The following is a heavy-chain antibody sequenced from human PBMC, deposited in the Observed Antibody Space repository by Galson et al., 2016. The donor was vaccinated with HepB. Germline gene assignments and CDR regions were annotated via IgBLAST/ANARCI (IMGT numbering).Heavy chain of an antibody. D-gene: IGHD3/OR15-3a*01. CDR2: INPSGGSP. V-gene: IGHV1-46*03. J-gene: IGHJ4*02. CDR3: TRGDGFWAGWTY. Sequence: SVKVSCKASGCTFTTYNIHWVRLAPGQGLEWMGIINPSGGSPNYAQKFQGRVTLTSDTSTSTVHMQLGSLRSDDTAVYYCTRGDGFWAGWTYWGQGTLVTVSS. CDR1: GCTFTTYN.